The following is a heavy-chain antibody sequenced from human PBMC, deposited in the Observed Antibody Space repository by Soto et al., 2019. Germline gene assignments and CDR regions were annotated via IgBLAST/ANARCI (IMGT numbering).Heavy chain of an antibody. CDR3: ARDSAYYDFWSGYYNPAAFDI. Sequence: GASGKVSCKASGYTFTSYGISWVRQAPGQGLEWMGWISAYNGNTNYAQKLQGRVTMTTDTSTSTAYMELRSLRSDDTAVYYCARDSAYYDFWSGYYNPAAFDIWGQGTMVTGS. CDR1: GYTFTSYG. D-gene: IGHD3-3*01. CDR2: ISAYNGNT. J-gene: IGHJ3*02. V-gene: IGHV1-18*01.